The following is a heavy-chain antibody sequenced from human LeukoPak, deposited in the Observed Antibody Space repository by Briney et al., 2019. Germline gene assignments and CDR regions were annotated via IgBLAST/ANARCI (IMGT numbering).Heavy chain of an antibody. Sequence: SETLSLTCTVSGGSISSGGYYWSWIRQHPGKGLEWIGYIYYSGSTYYNPSLKSRVTISVDTSKNQFSLKLSSVTAADTAVYYCARDVHIPLSSNWPRNAFDIWGQGTMVSVSS. D-gene: IGHD1-1*01. V-gene: IGHV4-31*03. CDR3: ARDVHIPLSSNWPRNAFDI. CDR1: GGSISSGGYY. J-gene: IGHJ3*02. CDR2: IYYSGST.